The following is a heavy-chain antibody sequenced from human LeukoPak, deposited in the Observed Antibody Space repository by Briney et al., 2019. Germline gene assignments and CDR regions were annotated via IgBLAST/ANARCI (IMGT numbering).Heavy chain of an antibody. Sequence: SETLSLTCTVSGVSISSYYWSWIRQPPGKGLEWIGYIYYSGSTNHNPSLKSRVTISVDTTKNQFSLHLSSVTVADTAVYYCARVGSYYDSSGYRRLDAFDIWGQGTMVTVSS. V-gene: IGHV4-59*08. CDR3: ARVGSYYDSSGYRRLDAFDI. D-gene: IGHD3-22*01. J-gene: IGHJ3*02. CDR2: IYYSGST. CDR1: GVSISSYY.